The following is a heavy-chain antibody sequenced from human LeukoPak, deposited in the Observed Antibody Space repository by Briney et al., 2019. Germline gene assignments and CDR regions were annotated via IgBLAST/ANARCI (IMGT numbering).Heavy chain of an antibody. CDR3: AIWTSGNY. CDR2: MDPTGSEK. D-gene: IGHD1-1*01. Sequence: PGGSLRLSCADSQFTFNGYWMSWVRQAPGKGLEWVANMDPTGSEKCYVDSVRGRFTISKDNAGASLYLEMHSLRAEDTALYYCAIWTSGNYWGQGTLVTVSS. J-gene: IGHJ4*02. V-gene: IGHV3-7*01. CDR1: QFTFNGYW.